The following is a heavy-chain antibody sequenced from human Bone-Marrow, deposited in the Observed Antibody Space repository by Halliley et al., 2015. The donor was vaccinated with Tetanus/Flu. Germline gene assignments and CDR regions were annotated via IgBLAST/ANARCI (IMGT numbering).Heavy chain of an antibody. Sequence: GLEWIGEIFQNGGTNYNPSLKSRVNMSVDKSKNQLSLNMYFVTAADTAVYFCARQSFGIFGMDAWGQGATVTVSS. CDR3: ARQSFGIFGMDA. J-gene: IGHJ6*01. D-gene: IGHD3-10*01. CDR2: IFQNGGT. V-gene: IGHV4-4*01.